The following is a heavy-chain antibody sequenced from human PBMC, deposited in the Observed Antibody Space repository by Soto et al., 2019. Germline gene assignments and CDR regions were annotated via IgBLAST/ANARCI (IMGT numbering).Heavy chain of an antibody. Sequence: SETLSLTSTVSSGSLSSGGDYWSWIRQPPGKGLEWIGEINHSVSTNYNPSLKSRVTISVDTSKNQFSLKLSSVTDADTAVYYCAYGAGRPYLDYWGQGTLVTVSS. CDR3: AYGAGRPYLDY. CDR1: SGSLSSGGDY. CDR2: INHSVST. V-gene: IGHV4-34*01. J-gene: IGHJ4*02. D-gene: IGHD3-10*01.